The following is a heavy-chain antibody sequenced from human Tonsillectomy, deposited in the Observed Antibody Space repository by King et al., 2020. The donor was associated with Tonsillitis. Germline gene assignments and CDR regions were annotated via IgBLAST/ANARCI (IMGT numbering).Heavy chain of an antibody. V-gene: IGHV4-30-4*07. CDR1: SSGGYS. J-gene: IGHJ4*02. Sequence: SSGGYSWSWIRQPPGKGLEWIGYIYYSGSTYYNPSLKRRVTISVDTSKNQLSLKLSSVTSADTAVYYCARGHCSSTSCYTTGTSYFDYWGQGTLVTVSS. D-gene: IGHD2-2*02. CDR3: ARGHCSSTSCYTTGTSYFDY. CDR2: IYYSGST.